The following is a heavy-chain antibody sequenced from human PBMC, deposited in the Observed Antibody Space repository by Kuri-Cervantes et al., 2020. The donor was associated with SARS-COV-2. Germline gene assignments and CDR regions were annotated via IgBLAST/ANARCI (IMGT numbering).Heavy chain of an antibody. CDR3: ARGGQYYDFWSGYPTDYYYYMDV. CDR1: GYTFTSYY. J-gene: IGHJ6*03. Sequence: ASVKVSCKASGYTFTSYYMHWVRQAPGQGLEWMGIINPSGGSTSYAQKFQGRVTMTRDTSTSTVYMELSSLRSEDTAVYYCARGGQYYDFWSGYPTDYYYYMDVWGKGTTVTVSS. V-gene: IGHV1-46*01. D-gene: IGHD3-3*01. CDR2: INPSGGST.